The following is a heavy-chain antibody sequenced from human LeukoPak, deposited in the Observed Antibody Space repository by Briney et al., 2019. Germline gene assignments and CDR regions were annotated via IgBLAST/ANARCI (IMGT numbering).Heavy chain of an antibody. CDR1: GGSFSGYY. CDR2: INHSGST. CDR3: ARGWRYYGSGSYCWFDP. D-gene: IGHD3-10*01. V-gene: IGHV4-34*01. Sequence: SETLSLTCAVYGGSFSGYYWSWIRQPPGKGLEWIGEINHSGSTNYNPSLKSRVTISVDTSKNQFSLKLSSVTAADPAVYYCARGWRYYGSGSYCWFDPWGRGTLVTVSS. J-gene: IGHJ5*02.